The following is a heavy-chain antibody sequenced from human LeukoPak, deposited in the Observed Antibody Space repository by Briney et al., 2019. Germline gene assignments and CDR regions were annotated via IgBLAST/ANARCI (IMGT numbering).Heavy chain of an antibody. CDR1: GYTFTSYD. CDR3: ARANKYSYGTLFSHANFDY. Sequence: ASVKVSCKASGYTFTSYDINWVRQATGQGLEWMGWMNPNSGNTGYAQKFQGRVTITRNTSISTAYMELSSLRSEDTAVYYCARANKYSYGTLFSHANFDYWGQGTLVTVSS. D-gene: IGHD5-18*01. CDR2: MNPNSGNT. V-gene: IGHV1-8*03. J-gene: IGHJ4*02.